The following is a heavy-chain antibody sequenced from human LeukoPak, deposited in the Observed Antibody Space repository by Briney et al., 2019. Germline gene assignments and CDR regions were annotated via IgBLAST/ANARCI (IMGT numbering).Heavy chain of an antibody. CDR3: ARTLYYYDSSGYSPLDAFDI. Sequence: PSETLSLTCTVSGVSISSYYWSWIRQPPGKGLEWIGYIYYSGSTYYNPSLKSRVTISVDTSKNQFSLKLSSVTAADTAVYYCARTLYYYDSSGYSPLDAFDIWGQGTMVTVSS. D-gene: IGHD3-22*01. CDR2: IYYSGST. J-gene: IGHJ3*02. V-gene: IGHV4-59*08. CDR1: GVSISSYY.